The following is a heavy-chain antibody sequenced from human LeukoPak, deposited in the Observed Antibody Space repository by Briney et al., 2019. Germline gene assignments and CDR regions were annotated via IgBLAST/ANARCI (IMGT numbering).Heavy chain of an antibody. CDR3: ARDPGWGALDY. D-gene: IGHD3-16*01. Sequence: GGSLRLSCAASGFTFSSYWMSWVRQAPGKGLELVANMNIDGSRRYHGDSVEGRFTISRDNVKNTLYLQMNSLRVEDTAVYYCARDPGWGALDYWGQGALVIVSS. V-gene: IGHV3-7*03. J-gene: IGHJ4*02. CDR1: GFTFSSYW. CDR2: MNIDGSRR.